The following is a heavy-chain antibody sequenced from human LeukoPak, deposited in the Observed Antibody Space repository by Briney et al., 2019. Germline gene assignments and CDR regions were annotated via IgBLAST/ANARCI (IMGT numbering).Heavy chain of an antibody. V-gene: IGHV3-23*01. D-gene: IGHD6-13*01. CDR1: GFTFSTYA. CDR2: ISGSTSST. CDR3: AKQGASSGSWPHEYFQH. Sequence: PGGSLGLSCAASGFTFSTYATSWVRQVPGKGLEWVSAISGSTSSTYYTDSVKGRFSISRDNSKNTLYLQMNSLRAEDTAVYYCAKQGASSGSWPHEYFQHWGQGTLVTVSS. J-gene: IGHJ1*01.